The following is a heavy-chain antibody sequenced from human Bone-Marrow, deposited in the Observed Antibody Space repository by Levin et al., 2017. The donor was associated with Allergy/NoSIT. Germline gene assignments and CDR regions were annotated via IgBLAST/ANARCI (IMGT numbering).Heavy chain of an antibody. V-gene: IGHV4-4*02. CDR1: AGSINSSNW. CDR3: ARVTREGWLRFFDF. CDR2: IYHTGST. D-gene: IGHD5-12*01. J-gene: IGHJ4*02. Sequence: SETLSLTCGVSAGSINSSNWWTWVRQSPGKGLEWIGEIYHTGSTNYNPSLKSRGTISVDKSKNQFSPSLKSVTAADTAVYYCARVTREGWLRFFDFWGQGTLVTVSS.